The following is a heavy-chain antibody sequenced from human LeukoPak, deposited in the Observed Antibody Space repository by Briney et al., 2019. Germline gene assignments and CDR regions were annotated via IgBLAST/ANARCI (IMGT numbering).Heavy chain of an antibody. CDR2: ISYDGSNK. J-gene: IGHJ4*02. CDR3: AKSTMVRGVIFDY. D-gene: IGHD3-10*01. Sequence: GRSLRLSCAASGFTFSSYGMHWVRQAPGKGLEWVAVISYDGSNKYYADSVKGRFTISRDNSKNTLYLQMNSLRAEDTAVYYCAKSTMVRGVIFDYWGQGTLVTVSS. CDR1: GFTFSSYG. V-gene: IGHV3-30*18.